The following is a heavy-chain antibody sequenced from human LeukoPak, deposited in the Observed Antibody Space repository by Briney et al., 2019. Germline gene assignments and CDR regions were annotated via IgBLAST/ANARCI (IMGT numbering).Heavy chain of an antibody. J-gene: IGHJ4*02. CDR1: GYTFTSYG. Sequence: GASVKVSCKASGYTFTSYGISWVRQAPGQGLEWLGWISTYNNNTHYAQKFQVRVTMTTDTSTSTAYMELRSLRSDDTAVYHCARVSGSYPGAIDYWGQGTLVTVSS. CDR3: ARVSGSYPGAIDY. D-gene: IGHD1-26*01. CDR2: ISTYNNNT. V-gene: IGHV1-18*01.